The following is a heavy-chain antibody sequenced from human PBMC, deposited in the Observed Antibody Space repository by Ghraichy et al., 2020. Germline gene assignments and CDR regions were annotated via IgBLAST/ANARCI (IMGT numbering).Heavy chain of an antibody. CDR3: ARGLVIAAAGTRHYYYYYMGV. Sequence: SETLSLTCAVYGGSFSGYYWSWIRQPPGKGLEWIGEINHSGSTNYNPSLKSRVTISVDTSKNQFSLKLNSVTAADTAVYYCARGLVIAAAGTRHYYYYYMGVRGKGTTVTVSS. CDR1: GGSFSGYY. V-gene: IGHV4-34*01. CDR2: INHSGST. J-gene: IGHJ6*03. D-gene: IGHD6-13*01.